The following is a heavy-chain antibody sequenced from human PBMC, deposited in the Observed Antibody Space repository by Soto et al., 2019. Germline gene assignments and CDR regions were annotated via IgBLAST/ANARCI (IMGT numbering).Heavy chain of an antibody. D-gene: IGHD6-13*01. Sequence: EMQLLESGGGLVQPGRPLRLSCTASGFIFNDYAMHWVRQTPGKGLEWVSGISWSGYSAAYADSVMGRFTTSRDNAENSLYLQMNSLRPEDTAVYYCEKDIKSAAAGSSHYLYNGMDVWGQGTTVTVSS. J-gene: IGHJ6*02. CDR2: ISWSGYSA. V-gene: IGHV3-9*01. CDR3: EKDIKSAAAGSSHYLYNGMDV. CDR1: GFIFNDYA.